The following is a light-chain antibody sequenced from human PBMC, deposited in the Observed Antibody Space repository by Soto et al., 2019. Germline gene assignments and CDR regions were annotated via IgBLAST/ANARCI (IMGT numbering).Light chain of an antibody. CDR3: TSFTSSTTVI. CDR1: SNDIGGYNY. CDR2: DVS. Sequence: QSALTQPASVSGSPGQSITISCTGTSNDIGGYNYVSWYQHHPGKAPQLIICDVSDRPSGVSNRFSGSRSGNTASLTISGLQAGDEADYYCTSFTSSTTVIFGGGTKVTVL. V-gene: IGLV2-14*01. J-gene: IGLJ2*01.